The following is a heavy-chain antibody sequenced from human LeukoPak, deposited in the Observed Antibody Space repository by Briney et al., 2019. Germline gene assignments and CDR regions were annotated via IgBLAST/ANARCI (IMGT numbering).Heavy chain of an antibody. CDR3: ARDRDKDFDY. Sequence: ASVKVSCKASGGTFSSYAISWVRQAPGQGLEWMGEIIPIFGTANYAQKFQGRVTITADESTSTAYMELSSLRSEDTAVYYCARDRDKDFDYWGQGTLVTVSS. D-gene: IGHD2-15*01. CDR1: GGTFSSYA. CDR2: IIPIFGTA. J-gene: IGHJ4*02. V-gene: IGHV1-69*13.